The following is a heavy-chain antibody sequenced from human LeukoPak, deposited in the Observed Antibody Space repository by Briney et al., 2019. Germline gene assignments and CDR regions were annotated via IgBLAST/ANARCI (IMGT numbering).Heavy chain of an antibody. CDR2: MNPNSGNT. CDR3: ARAGTWIQLWRYYYFDY. Sequence: GASVKVSCKASGYTFTSYGISWVRQAPGQGLEWMGWMNPNSGNTGYAQKFQGRVTMTRNTSISTAYMELSSLRSEDTAVYYCARAGTWIQLWRYYYFDYWGQGTLVTVSS. V-gene: IGHV1-8*02. J-gene: IGHJ4*02. D-gene: IGHD5-18*01. CDR1: GYTFTSYG.